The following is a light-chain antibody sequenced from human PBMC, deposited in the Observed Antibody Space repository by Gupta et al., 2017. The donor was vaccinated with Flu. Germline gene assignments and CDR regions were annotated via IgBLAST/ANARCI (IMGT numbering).Light chain of an antibody. V-gene: IGLV2-8*01. CDR1: SGDIGRFNY. Sequence: QSALPQPPSASGSPGQSVTISCIGTSGDIGRFNYISWYQQRPGAPPKLIIFDVNDRPSGVPDRFSASKSGNTASLTVSGLQPDDEADYYCSSYGGNNNLIFGGGTTLTVL. J-gene: IGLJ2*01. CDR2: DVN. CDR3: SSYGGNNNLI.